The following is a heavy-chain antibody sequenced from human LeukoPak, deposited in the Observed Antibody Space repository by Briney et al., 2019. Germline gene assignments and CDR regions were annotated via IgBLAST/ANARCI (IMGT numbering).Heavy chain of an antibody. V-gene: IGHV1-18*01. CDR2: ISAYNGNT. D-gene: IGHD2-2*01. J-gene: IGHJ4*02. Sequence: ASVEVSCKASGYTFTSYGISWVQQAPGQGLEWMGWISAYNGNTNYAQKLQGRVTMTTDTSTSTAYMELRSLRSDDTAVYYCARDLCSSTSCYGPRGNFDYWGQGTLVTVSS. CDR3: ARDLCSSTSCYGPRGNFDY. CDR1: GYTFTSYG.